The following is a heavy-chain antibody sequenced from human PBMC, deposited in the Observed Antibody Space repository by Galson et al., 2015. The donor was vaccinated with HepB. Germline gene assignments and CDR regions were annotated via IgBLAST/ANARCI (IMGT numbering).Heavy chain of an antibody. D-gene: IGHD6-6*01. CDR1: GFTFSSYG. CDR3: AKDPWRARPDVGYYYYGMDV. Sequence: SLRLSCAASGFTFSSYGMHWVRQAPDKGLEWVAVISYDGSHKCYADSVKGRFTISRDNSKNTLYLQMNSLRAEDTAVYYCAKDPWRARPDVGYYYYGMDVWGQGTTVTVSS. V-gene: IGHV3-30*18. J-gene: IGHJ6*02. CDR2: ISYDGSHK.